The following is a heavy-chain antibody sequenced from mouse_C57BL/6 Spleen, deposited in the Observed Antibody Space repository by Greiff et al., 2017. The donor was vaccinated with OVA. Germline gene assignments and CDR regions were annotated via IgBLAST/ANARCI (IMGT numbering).Heavy chain of an antibody. CDR3: ARGGVSSYDYYAMDY. V-gene: IGHV1-64*01. Sequence: QVQLQQPGAELVKPGASVKLSCKASGYTFTSYWMHWVKQRPGQGLEWIGMIHPNSGSTNYNEKFKSKATLTVDKSSSTAYMQLSSLTSEDSAVYYCARGGVSSYDYYAMDYWGQGTSVTVSS. J-gene: IGHJ4*01. CDR1: GYTFTSYW. D-gene: IGHD1-1*01. CDR2: IHPNSGST.